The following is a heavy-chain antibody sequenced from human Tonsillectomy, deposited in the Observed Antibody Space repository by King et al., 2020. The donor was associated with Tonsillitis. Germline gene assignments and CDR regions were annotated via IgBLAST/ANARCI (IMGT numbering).Heavy chain of an antibody. CDR3: ARPRRSGWNDAFDL. Sequence: QLVQSGAEVKKPGESLKISCKGSGYNFTTYWIGWVRQMPGKGLEWMGIIYAGDSDTRYSPSFQGQVTISADKSISTAHLPWSSLTASDTAMYYCARPRRSGWNDAFDLWGQGNMVTVSS. CDR2: IYAGDSDT. D-gene: IGHD6-19*01. CDR1: GYNFTTYW. V-gene: IGHV5-51*01. J-gene: IGHJ3*01.